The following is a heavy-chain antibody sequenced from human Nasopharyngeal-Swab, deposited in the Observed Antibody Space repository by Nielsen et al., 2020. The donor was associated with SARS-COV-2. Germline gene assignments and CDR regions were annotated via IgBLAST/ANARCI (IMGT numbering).Heavy chain of an antibody. Sequence: GESLKISCSASGFTFTSYAMIWVRQARGKGLEFVLALDNNRVATYYADSVKGRFTISRDNSKSTLYLQLSSLRGDDTAVYYCVKAWRYIYPSYMDAWGKGTTIIVSS. D-gene: IGHD3-3*01. CDR1: GFTFTSYA. J-gene: IGHJ6*03. CDR3: VKAWRYIYPSYMDA. V-gene: IGHV3-64D*06. CDR2: LDNNRVAT.